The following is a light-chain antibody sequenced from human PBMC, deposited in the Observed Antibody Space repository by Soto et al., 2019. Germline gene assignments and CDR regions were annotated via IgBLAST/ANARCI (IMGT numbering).Light chain of an antibody. Sequence: EIVMTQSPATLSVSPGEGATLSCRASQSVSSNLTWYQQKPGQAPRLLIYGASTRVTGVPARFSGSWSGTEFTLTISSLQSEDFAVYCCQQYNDWWTFGQGTKVEIK. CDR1: QSVSSN. CDR2: GAS. J-gene: IGKJ1*01. CDR3: QQYNDWWT. V-gene: IGKV3-15*01.